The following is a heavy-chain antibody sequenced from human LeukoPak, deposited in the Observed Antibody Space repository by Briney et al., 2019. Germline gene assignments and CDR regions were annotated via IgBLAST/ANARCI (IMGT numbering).Heavy chain of an antibody. CDR3: ARLASGSYGPLTPFDY. CDR2: IYYSGST. CDR1: GGSISSYY. D-gene: IGHD1-26*01. Sequence: SETLSLTCTVSGGSISSYYWGWIRQPPGKGLELNGDIYYSGSTNYNPSLKSRVTISVDTSKNQFSLRLSSVTAADTAVYYSARLASGSYGPLTPFDYWGQGTLVTVPS. J-gene: IGHJ4*02. V-gene: IGHV4-59*08.